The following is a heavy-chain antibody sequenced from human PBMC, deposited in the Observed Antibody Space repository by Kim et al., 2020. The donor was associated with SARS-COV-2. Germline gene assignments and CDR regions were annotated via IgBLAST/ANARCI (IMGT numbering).Heavy chain of an antibody. V-gene: IGHV1-3*01. Sequence: ASVKVSCKASGYTFTSYAMHWVREAPGQRLEWMGWINAGNGNTKYSQKFQGRVTITRDTSASTAYMELSSLRSEDTAVYYCARDLRNYYYYYGMDVWGQGTTVTVSS. J-gene: IGHJ6*02. CDR3: ARDLRNYYYYYGMDV. CDR1: GYTFTSYA. CDR2: INAGNGNT.